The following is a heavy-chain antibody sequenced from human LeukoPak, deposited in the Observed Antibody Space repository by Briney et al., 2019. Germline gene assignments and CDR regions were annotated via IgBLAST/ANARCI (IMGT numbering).Heavy chain of an antibody. V-gene: IGHV2-5*01. D-gene: IGHD1-26*01. CDR3: VHSLGGASPLDY. CDR1: GFSLSTSGVG. CDR2: IYWNDDE. Sequence: ESGPTLVNPTQTLTLTCTFSGFSLSTSGVGVGWVRQPPGGALEWLALIYWNDDERYAPSLKSRVTITKDTSKSQVVLTMTNMDPVDTATYYCVHSLGGASPLDYWGQGTLVTVSS. J-gene: IGHJ4*02.